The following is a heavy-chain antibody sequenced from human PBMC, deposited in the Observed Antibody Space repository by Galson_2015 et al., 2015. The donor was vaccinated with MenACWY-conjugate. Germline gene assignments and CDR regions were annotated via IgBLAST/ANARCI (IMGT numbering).Heavy chain of an antibody. J-gene: IGHJ6*02. CDR1: GFSFSSYA. Sequence: SLRLSCAASGFSFSSYAMNWVRQAPGKGLEWVSGIRGSDGSTHYADSVKGRFTISRDNSKKTLFMQMHSLRAEDTALYFCAKEVFGDYGGVDVWGQGTTVTVSS. V-gene: IGHV3-23*01. D-gene: IGHD4-17*01. CDR2: IRGSDGST. CDR3: AKEVFGDYGGVDV.